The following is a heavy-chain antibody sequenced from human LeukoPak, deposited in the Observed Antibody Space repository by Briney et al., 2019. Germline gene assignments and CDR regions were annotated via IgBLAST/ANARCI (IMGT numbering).Heavy chain of an antibody. CDR1: GFTFSSYE. J-gene: IGHJ6*04. V-gene: IGHV3-48*03. CDR3: AELGITMIGGV. CDR2: ISSNGSTI. Sequence: GRSLRLSCAASGFTFSSYEMNWVRQAAGKGMEWVSYISSNGSTIYYADSVKGRFTISRDNAKNSLYLQMNSLRAEDTAVYYCAELGITMIGGVWGKGTTVTISS. D-gene: IGHD3-10*02.